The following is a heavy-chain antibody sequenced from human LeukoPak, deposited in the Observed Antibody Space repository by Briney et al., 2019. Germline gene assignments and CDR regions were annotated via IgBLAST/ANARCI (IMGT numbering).Heavy chain of an antibody. CDR2: IYYSGST. CDR3: ARHNSGWSLEHPNWFDP. D-gene: IGHD6-19*01. Sequence: PSETLSLTCAVSGGSISSSNWWSWIRQPPGKGLEWIGYIYYSGSTNYNPSLKSRVTISVDTSKNQFSLKLSSVTAADTAVYFCARHNSGWSLEHPNWFDPWGQGTLVTVSS. V-gene: IGHV4-59*08. J-gene: IGHJ5*02. CDR1: GGSISSSNW.